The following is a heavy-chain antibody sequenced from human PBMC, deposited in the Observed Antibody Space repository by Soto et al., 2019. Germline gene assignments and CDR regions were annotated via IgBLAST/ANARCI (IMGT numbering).Heavy chain of an antibody. J-gene: IGHJ4*02. CDR2: IIPMLGMS. CDR1: GDTFNFYT. D-gene: IGHD3-10*01. Sequence: QVQLVQSGAEVKKPGSSVKVSCKASGDTFNFYTISWVRQAPGQGLEWMGRIIPMLGMSNYAQKCQDRVTIIADKSTSTAYMQLSSLRSEDTAIYYCATSYGSGSRPFDYWGQGTLLTVSS. CDR3: ATSYGSGSRPFDY. V-gene: IGHV1-69*02.